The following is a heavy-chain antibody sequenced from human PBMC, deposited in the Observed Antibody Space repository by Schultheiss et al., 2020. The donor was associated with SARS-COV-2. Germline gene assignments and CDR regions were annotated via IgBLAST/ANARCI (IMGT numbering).Heavy chain of an antibody. D-gene: IGHD5-24*01. CDR1: GGSISPYY. CDR2: IEYSGST. V-gene: IGHV4-59*04. J-gene: IGHJ4*02. Sequence: SETLSLTCTVSGGSISPYYWSWIRHHPGKALEWIGYIEYSGSTYYNPSLKSRLTLSVDTSRNQFSLKLSSVTAADTAVYYCARTQEMATSIDYWGQGTLVTVS. CDR3: ARTQEMATSIDY.